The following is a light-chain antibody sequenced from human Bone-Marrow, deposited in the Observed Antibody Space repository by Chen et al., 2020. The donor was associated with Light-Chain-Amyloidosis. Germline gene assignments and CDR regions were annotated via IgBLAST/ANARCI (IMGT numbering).Light chain of an antibody. CDR1: NIGSTS. CDR3: QVWDRSSDRPV. Sequence: SYVLTQPSSVSVAPGQTATIACGGNNIGSTSVHWYQQTPGQAPHLVVYDDSDRPAGIRERLSGSNSGNTATLTISRVEAGDEADYYCQVWDRSSDRPVFGGGTKLTVL. CDR2: DDS. J-gene: IGLJ3*02. V-gene: IGLV3-21*02.